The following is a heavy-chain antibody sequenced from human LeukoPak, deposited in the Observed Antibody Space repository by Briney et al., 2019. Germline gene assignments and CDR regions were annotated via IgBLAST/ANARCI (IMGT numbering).Heavy chain of an antibody. CDR3: AKDSYYDFWSGPRQYGMDV. CDR1: GFTFSNYR. CDR2: ISSDGGST. D-gene: IGHD3-3*01. V-gene: IGHV3-74*01. J-gene: IGHJ6*02. Sequence: PGGSLRLSCAASGFTFSNYRMHWVRQAPGKGLVWVSLISSDGGSTSYADSVKGRFTISRDNAKNTLYLQMNSLRAEDTALYYCAKDSYYDFWSGPRQYGMDVWGQGTTVTVSS.